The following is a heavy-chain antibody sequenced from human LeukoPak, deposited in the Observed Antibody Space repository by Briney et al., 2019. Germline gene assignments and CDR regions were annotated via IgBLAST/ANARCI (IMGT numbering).Heavy chain of an antibody. CDR1: GGSSRSGDYF. CDR2: IHYSGNT. J-gene: IGHJ3*02. Sequence: NTSETLSLTCAVSGGSSRSGDYFWSWIRQPPGKGLEWIGHIHYSGNTYYNPSLKSRVSISVDTSKNQFSLKLSSVTAADTAVYYCAKPSGGYYLLDAFDIWGQGTMVTVSS. V-gene: IGHV4-30-4*01. CDR3: AKPSGGYYLLDAFDI. D-gene: IGHD1-26*01.